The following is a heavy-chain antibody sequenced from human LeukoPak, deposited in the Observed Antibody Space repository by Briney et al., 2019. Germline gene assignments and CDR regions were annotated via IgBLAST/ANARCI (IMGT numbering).Heavy chain of an antibody. CDR3: ARDSGQWLEDAFDI. J-gene: IGHJ3*02. D-gene: IGHD6-19*01. V-gene: IGHV4-59*01. CDR2: IYYSGST. Sequence: SETLSLTCTVSGGSISSYYWSWIRQPPGKGLEWIGDIYYSGSTNYNPSLKSRVTISVDTSKNQFSLKLSSVTAADTAVYYCARDSGQWLEDAFDIWGQGTMVTVSS. CDR1: GGSISSYY.